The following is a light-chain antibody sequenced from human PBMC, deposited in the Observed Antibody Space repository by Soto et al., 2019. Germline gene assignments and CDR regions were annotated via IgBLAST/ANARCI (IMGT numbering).Light chain of an antibody. CDR2: DVA. CDR1: SSDVGGSNF. J-gene: IGLJ1*01. Sequence: QSALTQPASVSDSPGQSITISCTGTSSDVGGSNFVSWYQQHPGKPPKLIIYDVANRPSGVSNRFSGSKSGSTASLIISRLQTGDEADYYCCSYTDSRTHIFGSGTKVTVL. CDR3: CSYTDSRTHI. V-gene: IGLV2-14*03.